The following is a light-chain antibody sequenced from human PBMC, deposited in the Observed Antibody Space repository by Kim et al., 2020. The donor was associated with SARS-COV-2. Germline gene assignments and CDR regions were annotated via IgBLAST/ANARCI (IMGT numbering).Light chain of an antibody. V-gene: IGLV1-44*01. CDR1: SSNIGSNN. CDR2: SNN. CDR3: AVWDDSLKQGV. J-gene: IGLJ3*02. Sequence: ELTQPLSASGTPGQRVTISCSGSSSNIGSNNVVWYQQFPGAAPNVLIHSNNQRPSGIPDRFSGSRSGTSASLAISGLQSGDEADYYCAVWDDSLKQGVFGGGTQLTVL.